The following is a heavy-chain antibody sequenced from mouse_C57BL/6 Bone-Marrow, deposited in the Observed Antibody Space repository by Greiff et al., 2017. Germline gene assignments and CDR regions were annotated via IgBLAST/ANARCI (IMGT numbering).Heavy chain of an antibody. CDR1: GFTFSSYG. Sequence: EVMLVESGGDLVKPGGSLKLSCAASGFTFSSYGMSWVRQTPDKRLEWVATISSGGSYTYYPDSVKGRFTISRDNAKNTLYLQMSSLKSEDTAMYYCARQKFSEAMDYWGQGTSVTVSS. CDR2: ISSGGSYT. J-gene: IGHJ4*01. V-gene: IGHV5-6*02. CDR3: ARQKFSEAMDY.